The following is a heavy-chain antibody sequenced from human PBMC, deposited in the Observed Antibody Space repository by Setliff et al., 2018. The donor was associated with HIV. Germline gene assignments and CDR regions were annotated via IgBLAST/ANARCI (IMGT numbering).Heavy chain of an antibody. CDR2: INPYNGAT. J-gene: IGHJ4*02. CDR3: ARAPIYCGGDCYLFDY. CDR1: GYTFFEYY. V-gene: IGHV1-2*02. D-gene: IGHD2-21*02. Sequence: ASVKVSCKASGYTFFEYYMFWLRQAPGQGLEWEGWINPYNGATKSAHKFQGRVTVTRDTSITTTYMELTRLTSDDTAIYYCARAPIYCGGDCYLFDYWGQGTLVTVSS.